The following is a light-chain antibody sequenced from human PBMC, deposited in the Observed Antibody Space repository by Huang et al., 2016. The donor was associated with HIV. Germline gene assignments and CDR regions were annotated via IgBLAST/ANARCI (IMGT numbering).Light chain of an antibody. CDR2: AAS. V-gene: IGKV3-15*01. Sequence: EIVMTQSPATLSVSPGERATLSCRASQSITSNLAWYQQKPGQAPRLLIYAASPRATGIPAMFSGSGSGTEFTLSISSLQSEDFAVYYCQQYNNWPPWTFGQGTKVEIK. CDR1: QSITSN. CDR3: QQYNNWPPWT. J-gene: IGKJ1*01.